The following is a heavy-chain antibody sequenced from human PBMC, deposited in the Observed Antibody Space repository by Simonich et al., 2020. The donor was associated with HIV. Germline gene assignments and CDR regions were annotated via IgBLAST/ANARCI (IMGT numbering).Heavy chain of an antibody. CDR1: GGSFSGYY. J-gene: IGHJ1*01. Sequence: QVQLQQWGAGLLKPSETLSLTCAVYGGSFSGYYWSWIRQPPGKGLEWIGEINHSRNTNNNPSLKSRVTISVDTSKNQFSLKLSSVTAADTAVYYCARLTAGGLGEYFQHWGQGTLVTVSS. CDR2: INHSRNT. V-gene: IGHV4-34*01. CDR3: ARLTAGGLGEYFQH. D-gene: IGHD6-13*01.